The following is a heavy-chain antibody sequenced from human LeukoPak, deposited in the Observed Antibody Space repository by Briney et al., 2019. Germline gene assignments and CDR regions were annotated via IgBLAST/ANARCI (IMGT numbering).Heavy chain of an antibody. Sequence: GGSLRLSCAASGFTFSDYYMTWIRQAPGKGLEWVSYISSSSIYTNYADSVKGRFTISRDNAENSLYLQMNSLRAEDTAVYYCARGGATHFDYWGQGTLVTVSS. J-gene: IGHJ4*02. CDR1: GFTFSDYY. D-gene: IGHD1-26*01. CDR2: ISSSSIYT. CDR3: ARGGATHFDY. V-gene: IGHV3-11*05.